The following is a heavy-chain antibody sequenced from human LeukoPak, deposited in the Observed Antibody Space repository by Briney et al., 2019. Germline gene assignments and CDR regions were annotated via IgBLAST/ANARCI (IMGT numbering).Heavy chain of an antibody. V-gene: IGHV1-18*01. CDR1: GYTFTTYG. Sequence: ASVKVSCKASGYTFTTYGISWVRQAPGQGLEWMGWISADNGNTNYAQKLQGRVTMTSDTSTSTAYMELRSLRSDDTAVYYCARVHRSYHYYYMDVWGKGTTVTVSS. CDR3: ARVHRSYHYYYMDV. CDR2: ISADNGNT. J-gene: IGHJ6*03.